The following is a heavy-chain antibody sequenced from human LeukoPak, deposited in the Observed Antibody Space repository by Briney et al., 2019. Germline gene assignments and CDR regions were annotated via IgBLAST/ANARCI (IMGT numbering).Heavy chain of an antibody. V-gene: IGHV3-23*01. D-gene: IGHD7-27*01. J-gene: IGHJ3*02. CDR1: GFTFSSYA. CDR2: ITDSGGNT. Sequence: GGSLRLSCAASGFTFSSYAMNWVRQAPGKGLEWVSSITDSGGNTYSADSARGRFTISRDNSKNTLYLQMNSLRAEDTAVYYCAKGENGDSAFDIWGQGTMVTVSS. CDR3: AKGENGDSAFDI.